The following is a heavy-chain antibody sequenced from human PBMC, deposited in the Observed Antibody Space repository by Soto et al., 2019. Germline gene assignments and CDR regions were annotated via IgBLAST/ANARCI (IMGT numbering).Heavy chain of an antibody. CDR1: GGSISSNY. J-gene: IGHJ6*03. V-gene: IGHV4-59*08. Sequence: SETLSLTCTVSGGSISSNYWSWIRQPPGKGLEWIGYIYYSGSTNYNPSLKSRVTISVDTSKSHFSLKLSPVTAADTAVYYCARGYYYYMDVWGKGTTVTVSS. CDR3: ARGYYYYMDV. CDR2: IYYSGST.